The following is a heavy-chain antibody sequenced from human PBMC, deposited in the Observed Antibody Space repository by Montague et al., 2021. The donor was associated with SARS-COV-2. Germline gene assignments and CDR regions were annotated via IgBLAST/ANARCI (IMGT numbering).Heavy chain of an antibody. Sequence: SLRLSCAASGFIFSSYEMNWVRRAPGKGLEWVSYISNSGDTKYYADSVKGRFTISRDNAKNSLYLQMSSLRAEDTAVYYCARAGEDYYYDSSGFLYWGQEILVTVSS. CDR3: ARAGEDYYYDSSGFLY. CDR1: GFIFSSYE. V-gene: IGHV3-48*03. CDR2: ISNSGDTK. J-gene: IGHJ4*02. D-gene: IGHD3-22*01.